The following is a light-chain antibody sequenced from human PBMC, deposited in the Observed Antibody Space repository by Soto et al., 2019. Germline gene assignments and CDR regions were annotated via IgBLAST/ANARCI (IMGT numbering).Light chain of an antibody. CDR3: SSYTSSSTLVV. J-gene: IGLJ1*01. CDR1: SSDIGGYNY. V-gene: IGLV2-14*03. Sequence: QSALTQPASVSGSPGQSITVSCTGTSSDIGGYNYVSWYQQYPGEAPKVIIYDVSDRPSGVSNRFSGSKSGNTASLTISGLQTEDEADYYCSSYTSSSTLVVFRTGTKLTVL. CDR2: DVS.